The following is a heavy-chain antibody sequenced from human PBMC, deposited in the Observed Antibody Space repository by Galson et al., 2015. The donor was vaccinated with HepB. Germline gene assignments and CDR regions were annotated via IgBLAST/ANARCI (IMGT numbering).Heavy chain of an antibody. CDR1: GYTFTSYH. J-gene: IGHJ4*02. CDR3: ARVYYDSRGFYYLDY. CDR2: INSSGGGT. D-gene: IGHD3-22*01. Sequence: SVKVSCKASGYTFTSYHMHWVRQAPGQGLEWMGVINSSGGGTTYAQKFHGRVTMTRDTSTSTVYMALSSLTSEDTAVYYCARVYYDSRGFYYLDYWGQGTLVTVSS. V-gene: IGHV1-46*03.